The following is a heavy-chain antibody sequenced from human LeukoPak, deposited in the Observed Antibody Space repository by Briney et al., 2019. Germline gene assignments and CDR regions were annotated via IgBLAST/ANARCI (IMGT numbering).Heavy chain of an antibody. CDR3: AREWGQYYDFWSGQSSTHFDY. J-gene: IGHJ4*02. CDR1: GYSISSGYY. Sequence: SETLSLTCTVSGYSISSGYYWGWIRQPPGKGLEWIGSIYHSGSTYYNPSLKGRVTISVDTSKNQFSLKLSSVTAADTAVYYCAREWGQYYDFWSGQSSTHFDYWGQGTLVTVSS. CDR2: IYHSGST. V-gene: IGHV4-38-2*02. D-gene: IGHD3-3*01.